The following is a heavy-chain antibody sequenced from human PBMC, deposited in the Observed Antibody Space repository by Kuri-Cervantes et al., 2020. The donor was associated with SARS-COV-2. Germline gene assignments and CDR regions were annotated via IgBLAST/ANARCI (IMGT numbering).Heavy chain of an antibody. CDR3: ARQPYQLLPQGGFYYFDY. CDR2: IYHSGST. Sequence: SETLSLTCAVSGYSISSGYYWGWIRQPPGKGLEWIGSIYHSGSTYYNPSLKSRVTISVDTSKNQFSLKLSSVIAADTAVYYCARQPYQLLPQGGFYYFDYWGQGTLVTVSS. CDR1: GYSISSGYY. J-gene: IGHJ4*02. V-gene: IGHV4-38-2*01. D-gene: IGHD2-2*01.